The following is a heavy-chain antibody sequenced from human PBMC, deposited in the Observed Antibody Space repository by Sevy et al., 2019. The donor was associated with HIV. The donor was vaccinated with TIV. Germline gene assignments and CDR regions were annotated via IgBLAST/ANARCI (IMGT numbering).Heavy chain of an antibody. CDR2: IYPGDSDT. CDR1: GYDFTRNW. CDR3: ARQEGTAEWGWYFAY. V-gene: IGHV5-51*01. J-gene: IGHJ4*02. D-gene: IGHD2-21*02. Sequence: GESLKISCKGSGYDFTRNWIGWVRQMPGKGLEWLGIIYPGDSDTRYSPSLQGQVTISADKSIGTAYLQWSSLKASDTAMYYCARQEGTAEWGWYFAYWGQGTLVTVSS.